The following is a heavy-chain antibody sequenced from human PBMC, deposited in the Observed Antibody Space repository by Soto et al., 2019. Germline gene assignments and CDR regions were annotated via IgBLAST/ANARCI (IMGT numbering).Heavy chain of an antibody. Sequence: SLRLSCAASGFTFSSYGMHWGRQAPGKGLEWVAVISYDGSNKYYADSVKGRFTISRDNSKNTLYLQMNSLRAEDTAVYYCATGGLTVTTFYFDYWGQGTLVTVSS. CDR2: ISYDGSNK. V-gene: IGHV3-30*03. J-gene: IGHJ4*02. CDR1: GFTFSSYG. D-gene: IGHD4-4*01. CDR3: ATGGLTVTTFYFDY.